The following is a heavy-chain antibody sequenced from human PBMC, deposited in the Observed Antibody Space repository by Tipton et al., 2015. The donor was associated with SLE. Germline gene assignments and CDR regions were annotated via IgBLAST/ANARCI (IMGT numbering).Heavy chain of an antibody. D-gene: IGHD1-7*01. Sequence: TLSLTCAVSGYSISSGYYWGWIRQPPGKGLEWIGSIYHSGSTYYNPSLKSRVTISVDTSKNQFSLKLSSVTAADTAVYYCARDPLTGTAFDYWGQGTLVTVSS. CDR1: GYSISSGYY. CDR2: IYHSGST. V-gene: IGHV4-38-2*02. CDR3: ARDPLTGTAFDY. J-gene: IGHJ4*02.